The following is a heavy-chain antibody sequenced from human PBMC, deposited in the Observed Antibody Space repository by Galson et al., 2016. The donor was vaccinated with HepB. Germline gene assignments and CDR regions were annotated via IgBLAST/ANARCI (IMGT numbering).Heavy chain of an antibody. D-gene: IGHD2-15*01. CDR3: ARVISIYNYYYGMDV. Sequence: SLRLSCAASGFTFSTYGMHWVRQAPGKGLEWVALISYDGGKKYYGDSVKGRFTISRDNSENTLFLEMNSLRHEDTAVYYCARVISIYNYYYGMDVWGQGTTVTVSS. CDR1: GFTFSTYG. J-gene: IGHJ6*02. V-gene: IGHV3-30*03. CDR2: ISYDGGKK.